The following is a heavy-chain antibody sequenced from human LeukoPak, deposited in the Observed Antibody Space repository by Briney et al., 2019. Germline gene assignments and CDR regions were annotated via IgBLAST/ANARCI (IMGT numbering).Heavy chain of an antibody. CDR1: RFTFDDYA. CDR3: AKDMRIAAAGTDAFDI. D-gene: IGHD6-13*01. CDR2: ISWNSGSI. V-gene: IGHV3-9*01. Sequence: GGSLRLSCAASRFTFDDYAMHWVRQAPGKGLEWVSGISWNSGSINYADSVKGRFTISRDNAKNSLYLQMNSLRAEDTALYYCAKDMRIAAAGTDAFDIWGPGTMVTVSS. J-gene: IGHJ3*02.